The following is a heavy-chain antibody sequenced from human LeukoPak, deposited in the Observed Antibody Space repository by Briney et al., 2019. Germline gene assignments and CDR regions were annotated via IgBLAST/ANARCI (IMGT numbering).Heavy chain of an antibody. Sequence: GGSLRLSCAASGFTFSSYGMSWVRQAPGKGLEWVSAISGSGGSTYYADSVKGRFTISRDNSKNTLYLQMNSLRAEDTAVYYCAKDPNEVLLWFGELFRLDYFDYWGQGTLVTVSS. CDR3: AKDPNEVLLWFGELFRLDYFDY. CDR2: ISGSGGST. CDR1: GFTFSSYG. J-gene: IGHJ4*02. D-gene: IGHD3-10*01. V-gene: IGHV3-23*01.